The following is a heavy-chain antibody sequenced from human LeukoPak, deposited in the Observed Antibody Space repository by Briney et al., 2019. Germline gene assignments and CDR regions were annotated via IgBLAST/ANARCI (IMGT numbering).Heavy chain of an antibody. CDR2: ISGSGGST. Sequence: GSLRLSCAASGFTFSSYAMSWVRQAPGKGLEWVSAISGSGGSTYYADSVKGRFTISRDNSKNTLYLQMNSLRAEDTAVYYCARAVATTSSFDYWGQGTLVTVSS. D-gene: IGHD2-15*01. J-gene: IGHJ4*02. V-gene: IGHV3-23*01. CDR3: ARAVATTSSFDY. CDR1: GFTFSSYA.